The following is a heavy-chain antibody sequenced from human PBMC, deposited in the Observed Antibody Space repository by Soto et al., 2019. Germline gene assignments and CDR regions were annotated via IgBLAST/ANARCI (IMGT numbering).Heavy chain of an antibody. Sequence: QVQLVESGGGVVQPGRSLRLSCAAAGFTFSSYAMHWVRQAPGKGLEWVAVISYDGSNKYYADSVKGRFTISRDNSKNKLYLQMNSLRAEDTAVYYCAREGIPYYCGMDVWGQGTKVTVSS. CDR1: GFTFSSYA. D-gene: IGHD6-13*01. J-gene: IGHJ6*02. V-gene: IGHV3-30-3*01. CDR3: AREGIPYYCGMDV. CDR2: ISYDGSNK.